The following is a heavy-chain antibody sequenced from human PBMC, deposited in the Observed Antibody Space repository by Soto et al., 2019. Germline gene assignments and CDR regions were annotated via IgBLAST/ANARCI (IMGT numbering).Heavy chain of an antibody. V-gene: IGHV3-11*06. J-gene: IGHJ4*02. CDR3: ARQEATTVGYFDY. CDR2: ISSSSSYT. Sequence: PGGSLRLSCAASGFTLRDYYMSGIRQAPGKGVEWVSYISSSSSYTKFADSVKGRFTISRDNAKNSLYLQMNSLRAEDTAVYYCARQEATTVGYFDYWGQGTLVTVSS. D-gene: IGHD5-12*01. CDR1: GFTLRDYY.